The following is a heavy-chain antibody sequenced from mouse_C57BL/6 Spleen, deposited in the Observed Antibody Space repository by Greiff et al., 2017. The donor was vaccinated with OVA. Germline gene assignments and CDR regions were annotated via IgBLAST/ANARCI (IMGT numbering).Heavy chain of an antibody. Sequence: EVKLMESGPGLVKPSQSLSLTCSVTGYSITSGYYWNWIRQFPGNKLEWMGYISYDGSNNYNPSLKNRISITRDTSKNQFFLKLNSVTTEDTATYYCARHGSSYYAMDYWGQGTSVTVSS. J-gene: IGHJ4*01. D-gene: IGHD1-1*01. V-gene: IGHV3-6*01. CDR3: ARHGSSYYAMDY. CDR2: ISYDGSN. CDR1: GYSITSGYY.